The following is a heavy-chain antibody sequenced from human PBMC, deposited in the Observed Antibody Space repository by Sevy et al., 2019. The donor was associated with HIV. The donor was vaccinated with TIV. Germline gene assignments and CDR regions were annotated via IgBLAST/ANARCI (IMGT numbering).Heavy chain of an antibody. J-gene: IGHJ4*02. CDR3: VRAVAGGVDY. CDR2: IRNKANRYTT. Sequence: RGSLRLSCAASGFTFSDHYMDWVRQAPGKGLEWVGRIRNKANRYTTEYAASVKGRFTISREDSKNSLYLQMNSLKTEDTAVYYCVRAVAGGVDYWGQGTLVTVSS. D-gene: IGHD6-19*01. CDR1: GFTFSDHY. V-gene: IGHV3-72*01.